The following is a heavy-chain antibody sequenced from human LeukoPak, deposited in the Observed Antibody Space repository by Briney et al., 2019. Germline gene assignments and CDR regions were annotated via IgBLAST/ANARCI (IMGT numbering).Heavy chain of an antibody. CDR1: GYTFTGYY. D-gene: IGHD2-15*01. V-gene: IGHV1-2*02. J-gene: IGHJ4*02. Sequence: ASVKVSCKASGYTFTGYYMHWVRQAPGQGLEWMGWINPNSGGTNYAQKFQGRVTMTRDTSISTAYMELSRLRSDDTAVYYCAREHCSGGSCYSRLYYGGQGTLVTVSS. CDR2: INPNSGGT. CDR3: AREHCSGGSCYSRLYY.